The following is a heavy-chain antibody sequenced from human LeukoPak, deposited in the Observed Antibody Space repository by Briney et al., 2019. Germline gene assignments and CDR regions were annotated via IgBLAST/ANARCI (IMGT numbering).Heavy chain of an antibody. CDR1: GGSFSGYY. CDR3: AGVVVPAMFDY. J-gene: IGHJ4*02. D-gene: IGHD2-2*01. CDR2: INHSGST. V-gene: IGHV4-34*01. Sequence: SETLSLTCAVYGGSFSGYYWSWIRQPPGKGLEWIGEINHSGSTNYNPSLKSRVTISVDTSKNQFSLKLSSVTAADTAVYYCAGVVVPAMFDYWGQGTLVTVSS.